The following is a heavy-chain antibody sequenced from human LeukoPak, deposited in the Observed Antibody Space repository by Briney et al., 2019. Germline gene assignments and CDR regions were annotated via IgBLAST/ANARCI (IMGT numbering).Heavy chain of an antibody. V-gene: IGHV4-34*01. J-gene: IGHJ2*01. D-gene: IGHD6-19*01. Sequence: SETLSLTCAVYGGSFSGYYWSWIRQPPGKGLEWIGEINHSGSTNYNPSLKGQITISVDTSKNQFSLKLSSVTAADTAVYYCARALGVAVYWYFDLWGRGTLVTVSS. CDR3: ARALGVAVYWYFDL. CDR2: INHSGST. CDR1: GGSFSGYY.